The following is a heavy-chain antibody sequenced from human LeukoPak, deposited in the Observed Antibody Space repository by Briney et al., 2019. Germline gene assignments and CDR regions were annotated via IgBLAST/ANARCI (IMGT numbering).Heavy chain of an antibody. CDR2: ISYDGSNK. V-gene: IGHV3-30*01. Sequence: GRSLRLSCAASGFTFSSYAMHWVRQAPGKGLEWVAVISYDGSNKYYADSVKGRFTISRDDSKNTLYLQMNSLRAEDTAVYYCARDLVPYCGGDCYSNGFDYWGQGTLSPSPQ. J-gene: IGHJ4*02. D-gene: IGHD2-21*02. CDR3: ARDLVPYCGGDCYSNGFDY. CDR1: GFTFSSYA.